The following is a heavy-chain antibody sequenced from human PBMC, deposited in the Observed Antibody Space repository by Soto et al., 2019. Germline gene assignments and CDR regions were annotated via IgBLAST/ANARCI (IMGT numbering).Heavy chain of an antibody. CDR3: ATVSNYYDSSGYLYYVDY. D-gene: IGHD3-22*01. V-gene: IGHV1-24*01. J-gene: IGHJ4*02. Sequence: ASVKVSCKVSGYTLNELSMHWVRQAPGKGLEWMGGFDPEDGETIYAQKFQGRVTMTEDTSTDTAYMELSSLRSEDTAVYYCATVSNYYDSSGYLYYVDYWGQGTLVTVSS. CDR1: GYTLNELS. CDR2: FDPEDGET.